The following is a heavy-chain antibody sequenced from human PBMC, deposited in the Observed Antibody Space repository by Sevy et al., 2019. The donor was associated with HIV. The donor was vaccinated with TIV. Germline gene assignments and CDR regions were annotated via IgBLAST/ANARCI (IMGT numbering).Heavy chain of an antibody. V-gene: IGHV4-38-2*02. CDR2: SLHSGST. J-gene: IGHJ4*02. CDR3: ARGLYLDY. D-gene: IGHD3-10*01. CDR1: GYSISSGYY. Sequence: SETLSLTCTVSGYSISSGYYWGWIRQPPGKGLEWIGSSLHSGSTYCNPSPESRVTISVDTSKNQFSLKMSSVTAADTAVYYCARGLYLDYWGQGILVTVSS.